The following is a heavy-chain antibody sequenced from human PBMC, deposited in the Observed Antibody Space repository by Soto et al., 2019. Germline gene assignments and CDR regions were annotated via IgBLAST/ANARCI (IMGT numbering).Heavy chain of an antibody. CDR1: GDTFNFYT. D-gene: IGHD3-10*01. CDR3: ATSYGSGSQAFDF. V-gene: IGHV1-69*02. J-gene: IGHJ4*02. Sequence: QVQLVQSGAELKKPGSSVRVSCKASGDTFNFYTINWVRQAPGQGLEWMGRTIPMLRMSNYALKFQGRLSITADKSTSTAYMDLNSLKSEDTAMYYCATSYGSGSQAFDFWGQGTLVTVSS. CDR2: TIPMLRMS.